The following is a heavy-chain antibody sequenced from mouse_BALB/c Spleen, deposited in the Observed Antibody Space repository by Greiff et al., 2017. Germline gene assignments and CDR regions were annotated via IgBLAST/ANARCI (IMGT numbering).Heavy chain of an antibody. CDR2: IDPANGNT. CDR1: GFNIKDTY. CDR3: ASDYYGSYWFAY. Sequence: EVKLQESGAELVKPGASVKLSCTASGFNIKDTYMHWVKQRPEQGLEWIGRIDPANGNTKYDPKFQGKATITADTSSNTAYLQLSSLTSEDTAVYYCASDYYGSYWFAYWGQGTLVTVSA. J-gene: IGHJ3*01. V-gene: IGHV14-3*02. D-gene: IGHD1-1*01.